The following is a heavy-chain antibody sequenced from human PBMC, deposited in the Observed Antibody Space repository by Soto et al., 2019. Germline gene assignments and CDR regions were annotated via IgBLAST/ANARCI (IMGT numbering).Heavy chain of an antibody. Sequence: QVQLVQSGAEVKKPGASVKVSCKASGYTFTTYHMHWVRQAPGQGLEWMGIMNPSGGSTHYAQKFQGRITMTRDTSTSTVYMELSSLRSEDTAVYYCARDTTSGNYLETCLDYWGQGTLVTVSP. CDR2: MNPSGGST. CDR3: ARDTTSGNYLETCLDY. V-gene: IGHV1-46*03. D-gene: IGHD1-7*01. J-gene: IGHJ4*02. CDR1: GYTFTTYH.